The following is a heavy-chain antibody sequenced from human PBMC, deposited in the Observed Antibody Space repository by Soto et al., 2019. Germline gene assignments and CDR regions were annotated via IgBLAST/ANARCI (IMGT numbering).Heavy chain of an antibody. V-gene: IGHV4-4*07. D-gene: IGHD6-13*01. CDR3: AREYSSSCYKLSINWFDP. CDR1: GGSISSYY. Sequence: QVQLQESGPGLVKPSETLSLTCTVSGGSISSYYWSWIRQPAGKGLEWIGRIYTSGSTNYNPSLKSRVTMSVDTSKNQFSLKLSSVTAADTAVYYCAREYSSSCYKLSINWFDPWGQVTLVTVSS. J-gene: IGHJ5*02. CDR2: IYTSGST.